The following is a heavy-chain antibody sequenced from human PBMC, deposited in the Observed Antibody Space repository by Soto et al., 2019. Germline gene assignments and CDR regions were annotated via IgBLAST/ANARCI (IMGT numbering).Heavy chain of an antibody. J-gene: IGHJ6*02. CDR2: ISVGGVST. CDR3: AKTVQISGSYYYGMDV. Sequence: EVQLLESGGGLVQPGGSLRLSCAASGFTFSNYAMSWVRQAPGKGLEWVSAISVGGVSTYYADSVKGRFTISRDNSKNTVYLQIKSLRVEDTAVYYCAKTVQISGSYYYGMDVWGQGTTVTVSS. CDR1: GFTFSNYA. V-gene: IGHV3-23*01. D-gene: IGHD3-3*01.